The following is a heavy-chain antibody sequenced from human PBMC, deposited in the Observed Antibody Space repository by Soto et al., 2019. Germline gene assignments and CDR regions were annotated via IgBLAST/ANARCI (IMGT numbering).Heavy chain of an antibody. CDR2: ITISSRSI. CDR1: GFSCSRYS. CDR3: ARDYYYDSGGYSPLDY. D-gene: IGHD3-22*01. J-gene: IGHJ4*02. V-gene: IGHV3-21*01. Sequence: EVQLVESGGGLVKPGGSLRLSCAASGFSCSRYSMNWVRQVPGKGLEWVSSITISSRSIYYADSVKGRFTISRDNAKNSLFLQMNSLRAEDTAVYFCARDYYYDSGGYSPLDYWGQGTLVTVSS.